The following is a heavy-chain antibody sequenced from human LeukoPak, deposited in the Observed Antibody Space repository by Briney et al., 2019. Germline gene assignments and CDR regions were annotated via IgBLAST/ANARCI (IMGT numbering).Heavy chain of an antibody. D-gene: IGHD5-18*01. CDR3: ARGGYSYGYGY. Sequence: SETLSLTCAVYGGSLSDSFWSWIRQPPGKGLEWIGEINHSGSTNYNPSLKSRVTISVDTSKNQFSLKLSSVTAADTAVYYCARGGYSYGYGYWGQGTLVTVSS. CDR2: INHSGST. J-gene: IGHJ4*02. CDR1: GGSLSDSF. V-gene: IGHV4-34*01.